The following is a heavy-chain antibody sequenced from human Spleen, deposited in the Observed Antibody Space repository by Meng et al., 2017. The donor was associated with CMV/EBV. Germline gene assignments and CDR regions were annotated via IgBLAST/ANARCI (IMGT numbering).Heavy chain of an antibody. D-gene: IGHD6-13*01. Sequence: GGSLRLSCAASGFDFSNSYMSWVRQAPGKGLEWVSYLSYSGRNIYYVDSVKGRFTISRDNDRSSLFLQMNSLRAADTAVYYCARGPATDFYTSSWYHFDYWGQGTLVTVSS. J-gene: IGHJ4*02. CDR1: GFDFSNSY. V-gene: IGHV3-11*01. CDR2: LSYSGRNI. CDR3: ARGPATDFYTSSWYHFDY.